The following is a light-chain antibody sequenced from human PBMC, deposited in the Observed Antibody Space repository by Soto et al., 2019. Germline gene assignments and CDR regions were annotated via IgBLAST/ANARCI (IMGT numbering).Light chain of an antibody. V-gene: IGKV3-20*01. CDR2: GAS. Sequence: FTESPCSLSLTPGQRAPLSGRASQSVSSSYLAWYQQKPGQAPRLLIYGASNRATGIPDRFSGSGSGTDFTLTISRLEPEDFAVYYCQQYGSSGTFGQGTKVDIK. J-gene: IGKJ1*01. CDR1: QSVSSSY. CDR3: QQYGSSGT.